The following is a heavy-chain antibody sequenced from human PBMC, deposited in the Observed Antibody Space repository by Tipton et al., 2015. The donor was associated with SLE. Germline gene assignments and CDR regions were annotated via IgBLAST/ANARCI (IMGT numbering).Heavy chain of an antibody. CDR1: GGSSSSGVSS. CDR2: IYTRGST. CDR3: ARGATSGSPRAFDI. V-gene: IGHV4-61*02. Sequence: TLSLTCTVSGGSSSSGVSSWGWFRRPAGKGLGGIGRIYTRGSTNYNPSPKSRVTISVDTSKNQFSLKLSSVTAADTAVYYCARGATSGSPRAFDIWGQGTMVTVSS. J-gene: IGHJ3*02. D-gene: IGHD1-26*01.